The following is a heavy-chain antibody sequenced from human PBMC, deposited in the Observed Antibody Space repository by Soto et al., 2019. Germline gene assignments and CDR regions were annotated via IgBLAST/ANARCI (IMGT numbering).Heavy chain of an antibody. CDR1: GGSISSSSYY. D-gene: IGHD2-2*01. CDR3: ARVPDR. J-gene: IGHJ5*02. Sequence: SEARPLPCTVSGGSISSSSYYWGWIRQPPGKGLEWIGSIYYSGSTYYNPSLKSRVTISVDTSKNQFSLKLSSVTAADTAVYYCARVPDRWGQGTLVT. CDR2: IYYSGST. V-gene: IGHV4-39*07.